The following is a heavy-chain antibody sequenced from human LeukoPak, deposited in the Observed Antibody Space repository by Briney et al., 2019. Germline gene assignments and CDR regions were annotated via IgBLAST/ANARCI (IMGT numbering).Heavy chain of an antibody. V-gene: IGHV3-23*01. CDR2: ISGSGGST. Sequence: PGGSPRLSCAASGFTFSSYAMSWVRQAPGKGLEWVSAISGSGGSTYYADSVKGRFTISRDNSRNTLYLQMNSLRAEDTAVYYCAKDYDSVWGGVDYWGQGTLVTVSS. CDR3: AKDYDSVWGGVDY. CDR1: GFTFSSYA. D-gene: IGHD3-16*01. J-gene: IGHJ4*02.